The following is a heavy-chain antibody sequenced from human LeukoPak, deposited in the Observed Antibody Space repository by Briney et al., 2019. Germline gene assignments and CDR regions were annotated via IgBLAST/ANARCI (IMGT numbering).Heavy chain of an antibody. Sequence: ASVKVSCKASGYTFTSYGISWVRQAPGQGLEWMGWISAYNGNTNYAQKLQGRVTMTTDTSTGTAYMELRSLRSDDTAVYYCASSYSSSSLVGAFDIWGQGTMVTVSS. D-gene: IGHD6-6*01. CDR2: ISAYNGNT. CDR3: ASSYSSSSLVGAFDI. V-gene: IGHV1-18*01. J-gene: IGHJ3*02. CDR1: GYTFTSYG.